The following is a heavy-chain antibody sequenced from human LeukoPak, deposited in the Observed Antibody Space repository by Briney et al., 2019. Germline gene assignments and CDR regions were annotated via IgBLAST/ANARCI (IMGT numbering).Heavy chain of an antibody. V-gene: IGHV3-49*04. CDR2: IRSKAYGGTT. CDR3: TRGFSSWPYYFGY. CDR1: GFTFGDFA. Sequence: GGSLRLSCTASGFTFGDFAMSWVRQAPGKGLEGVGFIRSKAYGGTTDYSASVKGRFTISRDDSKSITYLQMNSLKTEDTAVYYCTRGFSSWPYYFGYWGQGTLVTVSS. J-gene: IGHJ4*02. D-gene: IGHD6-13*01.